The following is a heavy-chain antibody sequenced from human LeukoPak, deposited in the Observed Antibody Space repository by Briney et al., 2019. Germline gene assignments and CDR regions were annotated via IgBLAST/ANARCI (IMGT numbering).Heavy chain of an antibody. J-gene: IGHJ6*03. CDR1: GGSFSGYY. CDR3: ARGAGGSYYWDYYYYMDV. V-gene: IGHV4-59*01. CDR2: IYYSGST. Sequence: SETLSLTCAVYGGSFSGYYWSWIRQPPGKGLEWIGYIYYSGSTNYNPSLKSRVTISVDTSKNQFSLKLSSVTAADTAVYYCARGAGGSYYWDYYYYMDVWGKGTTVTVSS. D-gene: IGHD1-26*01.